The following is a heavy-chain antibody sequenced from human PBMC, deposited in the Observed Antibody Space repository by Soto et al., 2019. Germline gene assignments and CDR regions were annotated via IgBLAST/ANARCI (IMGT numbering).Heavy chain of an antibody. J-gene: IGHJ6*02. CDR3: ARAMTMTLARIFGMDV. CDR2: IFYDGSND. D-gene: IGHD3-3*01. CDR1: GFFFQNYA. V-gene: IGHV3-33*01. Sequence: GGSLRLSCAGSGFFFQNYAMHWVRLAPGKGLEWVAYIFYDGSNDNYADSVKGRFTVSRDNSEGMMYLQMNNLRVEDTGVYFCARAMTMTLARIFGMDVWGLGTTVTVSS.